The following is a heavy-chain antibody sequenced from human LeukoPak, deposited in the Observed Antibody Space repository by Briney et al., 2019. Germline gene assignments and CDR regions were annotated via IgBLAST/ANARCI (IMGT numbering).Heavy chain of an antibody. CDR3: AKGTYGSGTYGAHDY. V-gene: IGHV3-73*01. Sequence: TGGSLRLSCAASGFTFSDSALHWVRQASGKGLEWVGRIRSKANNDATVYAASVKGRFSISRDDSQNTAYLQMNSLETEDTAVYYCAKGTYGSGTYGAHDYWGQGTLVTVSS. D-gene: IGHD3-10*01. J-gene: IGHJ4*02. CDR1: GFTFSDSA. CDR2: IRSKANNDAT.